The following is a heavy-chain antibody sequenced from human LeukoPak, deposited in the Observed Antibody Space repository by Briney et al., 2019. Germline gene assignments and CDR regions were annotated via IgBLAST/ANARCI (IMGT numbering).Heavy chain of an antibody. D-gene: IGHD6-13*01. J-gene: IGHJ6*02. CDR3: ARTKAAGTPYYYYYGMDV. CDR1: GGSISSYY. V-gene: IGHV4-59*01. CDR2: IYYSGST. Sequence: SETLSLTCTVSGGSISSYYWSWIRQPPGKGREWIGYIYYSGSTNYNPSLKSRVTISVDTSKNQFSLKLSSVTAADTAVYYCARTKAAGTPYYYYYGMDVWGQGTTVTVSS.